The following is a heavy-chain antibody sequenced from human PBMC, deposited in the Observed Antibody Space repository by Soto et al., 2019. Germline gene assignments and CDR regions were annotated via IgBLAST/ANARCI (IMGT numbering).Heavy chain of an antibody. V-gene: IGHV4-39*01. CDR1: GGSISSSSYY. Sequence: SETLSLTCTGSGGSISSSSYYWGWFRQPPGKGLEWIGSIYYSGSTYYNPSLKSRVTISVDTSKNQFSLKLSSVTAADTAVYYCARLRIAVAGNRFDYWGQGTLVT. CDR2: IYYSGST. D-gene: IGHD6-19*01. J-gene: IGHJ4*02. CDR3: ARLRIAVAGNRFDY.